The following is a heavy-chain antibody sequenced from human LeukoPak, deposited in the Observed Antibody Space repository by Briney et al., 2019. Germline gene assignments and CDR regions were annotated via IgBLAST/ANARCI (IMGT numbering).Heavy chain of an antibody. CDR1: GFTFSSYS. V-gene: IGHV3-21*01. J-gene: IGHJ4*02. Sequence: GGSLRLSCAASGFTFSSYSMNWVRQAPGKGLEWVSSISSSSSYIYYADSVKGRFTISRDNAKNSLYLQMNSLRAEDTAVFYCAREGQRRYFDYWGQGTLVTVSS. CDR2: ISSSSSYI. D-gene: IGHD6-25*01. CDR3: AREGQRRYFDY.